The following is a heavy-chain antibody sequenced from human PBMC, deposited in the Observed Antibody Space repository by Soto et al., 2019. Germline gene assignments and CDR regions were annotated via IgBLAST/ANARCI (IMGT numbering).Heavy chain of an antibody. CDR1: GGSISRSNW. J-gene: IGHJ4*02. CDR3: ARVTPPNYDILAGPFDY. V-gene: IGHV4-4*02. D-gene: IGHD3-9*01. CDR2: IYHSGST. Sequence: PSETLSLTCAVSGGSISRSNWWSWVRQPPGKGLEWIGEIYHSGSTNYNPSLKSRVTISVDKSKNQFSLKLSSVTAADTAVYYCARVTPPNYDILAGPFDYWGQGTLVTVSS.